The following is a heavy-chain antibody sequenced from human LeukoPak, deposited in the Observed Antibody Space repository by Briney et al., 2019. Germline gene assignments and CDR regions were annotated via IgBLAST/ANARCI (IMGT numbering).Heavy chain of an antibody. CDR2: IYYSGST. D-gene: IGHD1-26*01. CDR3: ARVDSGSYYGDYYYYMDV. V-gene: IGHV4-39*07. CDR1: GGSISSSSYY. Sequence: SETLSLTCTVSGGSISSSSYYWGRIRQPPGKGLEWIGSIYYSGSTYYNPSLKSRVTISVDTSKNQFSLKLSSVTAADTAVYYCARVDSGSYYGDYYYYMDVWGKGTTVTVSS. J-gene: IGHJ6*03.